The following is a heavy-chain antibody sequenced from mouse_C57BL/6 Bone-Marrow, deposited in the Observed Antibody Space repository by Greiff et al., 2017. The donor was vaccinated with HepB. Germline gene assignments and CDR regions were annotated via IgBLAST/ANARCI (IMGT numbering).Heavy chain of an antibody. CDR1: GYTFTSYW. Sequence: QVQLQQPGAELVKPGASVKMSCKASGYTFTSYWITWVKQRPGQGLEWIGDIYPGSGSTNYNEKFKSKATLTVDTSSSTAYMQLSSLTSEDSAVYYCAITAQALAWFAYWGQGTLVTVSA. V-gene: IGHV1-55*01. CDR3: AITAQALAWFAY. D-gene: IGHD3-2*02. J-gene: IGHJ3*01. CDR2: IYPGSGST.